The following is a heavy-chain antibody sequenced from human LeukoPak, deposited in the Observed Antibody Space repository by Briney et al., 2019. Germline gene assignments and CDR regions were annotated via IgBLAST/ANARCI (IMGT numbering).Heavy chain of an antibody. J-gene: IGHJ3*02. D-gene: IGHD6-19*01. V-gene: IGHV4-4*07. CDR2: IYTSGST. CDR3: ARFVYRSGPHDAFDI. CDR1: GGSISSYY. Sequence: SETLSLTCTVSGGSISSYYWSWIRQPAGKGLEWIGRIYTSGSTNYNPSLKSRVTMSVDTSKNQFSLKLTSVTAADTAVYYCARFVYRSGPHDAFDIWGQGTMVTVSS.